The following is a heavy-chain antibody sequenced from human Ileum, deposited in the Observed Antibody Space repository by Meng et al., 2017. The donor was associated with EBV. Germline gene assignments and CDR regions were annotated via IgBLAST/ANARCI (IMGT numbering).Heavy chain of an antibody. CDR1: NGSVSSYGYY. CDR2: MSYTGST. D-gene: IGHD2-21*02. CDR3: ARERGGGDRGIQ. V-gene: IGHV4-61*08. J-gene: IGHJ4*02. Sequence: HVPLRESGLVLVYPSETLSLTCSVSNGSVSSYGYYWTWIRQPPGKGLEWIGYMSYTGSTNYKSTLKSRVTISVDKSKNQFSLKLSSVTAADTAVYYCARERGGGDRGIQWGQGTLVTVSS.